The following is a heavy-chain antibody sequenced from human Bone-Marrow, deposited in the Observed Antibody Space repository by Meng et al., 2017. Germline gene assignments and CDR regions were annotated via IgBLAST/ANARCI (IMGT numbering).Heavy chain of an antibody. D-gene: IGHD1-26*01. CDR2: INSDGSST. J-gene: IGHJ6*02. CDR3: ARVESTYDSGSYLFLHIYGMDV. CDR1: GFTFGSYW. V-gene: IGHV3-74*01. Sequence: GESLKISCAASGFTFGSYWMHWVRQAPGKGLVWVSRINSDGSSTSYADSVKGRFTISRDNAKNTLYLQMNSLRAEDTAVYYCARVESTYDSGSYLFLHIYGMDVWGQGTTVTVSS.